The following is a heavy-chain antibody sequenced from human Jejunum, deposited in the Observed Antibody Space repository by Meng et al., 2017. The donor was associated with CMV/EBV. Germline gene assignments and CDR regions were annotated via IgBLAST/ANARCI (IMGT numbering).Heavy chain of an antibody. CDR1: VFIFSYYY. CDR2: ISSSGSTI. J-gene: IGHJ4*02. CDR3: ARQIRPIDY. D-gene: IGHD3-10*01. V-gene: IGHV3-11*01. Sequence: LRLSCSASVFIFSYYYMTWIRPAPGKGLEWVSYISSSGSTISYADSVKGRFTISRDNAKNSLYLQMNSLRADDTAVYYCARQIRPIDYWGQGTLVTVSS.